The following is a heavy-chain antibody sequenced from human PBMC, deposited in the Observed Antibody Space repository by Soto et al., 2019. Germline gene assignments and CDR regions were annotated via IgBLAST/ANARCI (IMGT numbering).Heavy chain of an antibody. CDR1: GFTFSIYA. D-gene: IGHD3-22*01. J-gene: IGHJ5*02. CDR3: YYYDGSGYGYNWFDP. CDR2: ISGSGGST. V-gene: IGHV3-23*01. Sequence: PGGSLRLSCAASGFTFSIYAMSWVRQAPGKGLEWVSAISGSGGSTYYADSVRGRFTISRDNSKNTLYLQMNSLRAEDTAVYYCYYYDGSGYGYNWFDPWGQGTLVPVSS.